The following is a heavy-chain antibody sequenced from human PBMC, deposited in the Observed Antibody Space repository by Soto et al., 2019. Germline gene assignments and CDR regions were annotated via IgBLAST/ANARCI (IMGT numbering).Heavy chain of an antibody. CDR2: IHPNSGGT. Sequence: QVQLVQSGAEVKKPGASVKVSCKGSGYTFTAYYIYWVRQAPGQGLEWLGWIHPNSGGTTYAQKFQGWVKMTRDTSISTACMELSRLRSDDTAVYYCARGAMAVAGTGVDYWGQGTLVTVSS. CDR3: ARGAMAVAGTGVDY. V-gene: IGHV1-2*04. D-gene: IGHD6-19*01. J-gene: IGHJ4*02. CDR1: GYTFTAYY.